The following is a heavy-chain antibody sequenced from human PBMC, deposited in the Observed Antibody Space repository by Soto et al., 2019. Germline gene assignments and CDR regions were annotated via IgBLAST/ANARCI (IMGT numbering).Heavy chain of an antibody. CDR1: GGSISSGGYS. J-gene: IGHJ5*02. CDR2: IYHSGSP. V-gene: IGHV4-30-2*01. Sequence: SETLCLTCAVSGGSISSGGYSGSWIRQPPGKGLEWIGYIYHSGSPYYNPSLKSRVTISVDRSKNQFSLKLSSVTAADTAVYYCARVPSPWGQGTLVTVS. CDR3: ARVPSP.